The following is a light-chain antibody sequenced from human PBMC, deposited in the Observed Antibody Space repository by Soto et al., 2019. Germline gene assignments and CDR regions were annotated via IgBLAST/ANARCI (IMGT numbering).Light chain of an antibody. J-gene: IGKJ2*03. CDR2: WAS. CDR1: QSLLYSSNNKNY. Sequence: DIVMTQSPDSLPVSLGERATINCKSSQSLLYSSNNKNYLAWYQQKPGQPPKLLIFWASTRESGVPDRFSGSGSGTDFTLTISLLQAEDAAVYYCQQYYYTPYSFGQGTKLEIK. CDR3: QQYYYTPYS. V-gene: IGKV4-1*01.